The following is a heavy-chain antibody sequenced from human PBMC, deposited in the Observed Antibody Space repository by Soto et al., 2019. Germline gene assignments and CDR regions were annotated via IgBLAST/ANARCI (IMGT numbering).Heavy chain of an antibody. J-gene: IGHJ5*02. CDR2: IYYSGST. CDR1: GGSISSGGYY. V-gene: IGHV4-31*03. Sequence: SETLSLTCTVSGGSISSGGYYWSWIRQHPGKGLEWIGYIYYSGSTYYNPSLKSRVTISVDTSKNQFSLKLSSVTAADTAVYYCARDIGDFWSGYRSWFDPWGQGTLVTVSS. CDR3: ARDIGDFWSGYRSWFDP. D-gene: IGHD3-3*01.